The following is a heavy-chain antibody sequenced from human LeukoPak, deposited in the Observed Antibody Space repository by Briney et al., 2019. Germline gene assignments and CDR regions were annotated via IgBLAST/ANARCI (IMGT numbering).Heavy chain of an antibody. D-gene: IGHD5-18*01. J-gene: IGHJ4*02. Sequence: ASEKVSCKVSGYTLTELSMHWVRQAPGKGLEWMGGFDPEDGETIYAQKFQGRVTMTEDTSTDTAYMELSSLRSEDTAVYYCATLLYVDTAMVTDYWGQGTLVTVSS. V-gene: IGHV1-24*01. CDR3: ATLLYVDTAMVTDY. CDR1: GYTLTELS. CDR2: FDPEDGET.